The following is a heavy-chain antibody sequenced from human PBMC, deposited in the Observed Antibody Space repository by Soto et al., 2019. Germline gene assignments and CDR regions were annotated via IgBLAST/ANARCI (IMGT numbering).Heavy chain of an antibody. CDR3: ASGGGD. V-gene: IGHV4-59*01. Sequence: QVQLQESGPGLVKPSETLSLTCTVSGGSISSYYWNWIRQSPGKGLEWIGYTSFSGDTTYNPSLETRVTLSLDTSKNQFSLRLSSVTAADTAVYYCASGGGDWGQGNLVTVSS. CDR1: GGSISSYY. D-gene: IGHD2-15*01. J-gene: IGHJ4*02. CDR2: TSFSGDT.